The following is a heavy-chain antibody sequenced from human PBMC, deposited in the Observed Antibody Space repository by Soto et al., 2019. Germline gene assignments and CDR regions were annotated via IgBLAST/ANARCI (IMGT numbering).Heavy chain of an antibody. D-gene: IGHD1-1*01. CDR2: ISYDGSNK. V-gene: IGHV3-30*18. CDR1: GFTFSSYG. Sequence: PGGSLRLSCAASGFTFSSYGMHWVRQAPGKGLEWVAVISYDGSNKYYADSVKGRFTISRDNSKNTLYLQMNSLRAEDTAVYYCAKARKERFYGMDVWGQGTTVTV. CDR3: AKARKERFYGMDV. J-gene: IGHJ6*02.